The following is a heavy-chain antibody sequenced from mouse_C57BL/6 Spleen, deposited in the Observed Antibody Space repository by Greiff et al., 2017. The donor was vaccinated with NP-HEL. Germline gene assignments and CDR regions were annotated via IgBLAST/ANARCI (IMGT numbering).Heavy chain of an antibody. Sequence: EVKVVESGGDLVKPGGSLKLSCAASGFTFSSYGMSWVRQTPDKRLEWVATISSGGSYTYYPDSVKGRFTISRDNAKNTLYLQMSSLKSEDTAMYYCARQVITTVVKYYFDYWGQGTTLTVSS. J-gene: IGHJ2*01. D-gene: IGHD1-1*01. CDR1: GFTFSSYG. CDR3: ARQVITTVVKYYFDY. V-gene: IGHV5-6*01. CDR2: ISSGGSYT.